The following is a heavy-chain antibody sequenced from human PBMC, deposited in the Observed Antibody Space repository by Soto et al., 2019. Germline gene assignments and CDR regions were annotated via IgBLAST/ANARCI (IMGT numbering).Heavy chain of an antibody. CDR1: GGTFSSYA. Sequence: SVKVSCKASGGTFSSYAISWVRQAPGQGLEWMGGIIPIFGTANYAQKFQGRVTITADESTSTAYMELSSLRSEDTAVYYCARFGSPHKTKVARPGPGRMDVWGQGTTVTVSS. V-gene: IGHV1-69*13. D-gene: IGHD6-6*01. CDR3: ARFGSPHKTKVARPGPGRMDV. CDR2: IIPIFGTA. J-gene: IGHJ6*02.